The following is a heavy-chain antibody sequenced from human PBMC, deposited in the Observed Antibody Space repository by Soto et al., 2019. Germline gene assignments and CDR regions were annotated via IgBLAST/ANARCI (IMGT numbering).Heavy chain of an antibody. CDR1: GLTFSSYG. CDR3: ARVGGGSYPFDY. CDR2: IWYDGSNK. V-gene: IGHV3-33*01. J-gene: IGHJ4*02. Sequence: QVQLVESGGGVVQPGRSLRLSCAASGLTFSSYGMHWVRQAPGKGLEWVAVIWYDGSNKYYADSVKGRFTISRDNSKNTLYLQMNSLRAEDTAVYYCARVGGGSYPFDYWGQGTLVTVSS. D-gene: IGHD1-26*01.